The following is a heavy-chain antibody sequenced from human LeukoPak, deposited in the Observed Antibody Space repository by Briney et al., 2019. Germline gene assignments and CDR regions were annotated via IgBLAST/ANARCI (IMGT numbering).Heavy chain of an antibody. CDR2: INPSGGST. CDR1: GYTFTSYY. J-gene: IGHJ6*03. D-gene: IGHD2-15*01. V-gene: IGHV1-46*01. Sequence: ASVKVSCKASGYTFTSYYMHWVRQAPGQGLEWMGIINPSGGSTSYAQKFHGRVTMTRDTSTSTVYMELSSLRAEDTAVYYCAMMGPIGGSHEDSYSYYYYMDVWGKGTTVTVSS. CDR3: AMMGPIGGSHEDSYSYYYYMDV.